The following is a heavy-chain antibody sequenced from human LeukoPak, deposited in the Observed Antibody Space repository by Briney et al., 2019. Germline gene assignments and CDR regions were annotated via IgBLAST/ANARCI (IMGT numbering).Heavy chain of an antibody. V-gene: IGHV3-23*01. CDR1: GFTLSSYA. CDR3: ARGPSGYHNI. D-gene: IGHD5-12*01. J-gene: IGHJ4*02. Sequence: GGSLRLSCAASGFTLSSYAMSWVRQAPGKGLEWVSAISDTGNTYHADSVKGRFTISRDSSKNTLYLQMNSLRAEDTAVYYCARGPSGYHNIGGQGTLVTVSS. CDR2: ISDTGNT.